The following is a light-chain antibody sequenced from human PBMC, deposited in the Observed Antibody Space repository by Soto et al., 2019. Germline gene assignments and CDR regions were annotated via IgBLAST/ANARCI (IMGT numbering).Light chain of an antibody. Sequence: EIVMTQSPDILSVSPGERATLSCRASQSVSSNLAWYQQKPGQSPRLLIYGASTRATGIPARFSGSGSGKEFTLTISSLQSEDFAVYYCQQYNNWPPGLTFGGGTKVDIK. CDR1: QSVSSN. CDR2: GAS. CDR3: QQYNNWPPGLT. V-gene: IGKV3-15*01. J-gene: IGKJ4*01.